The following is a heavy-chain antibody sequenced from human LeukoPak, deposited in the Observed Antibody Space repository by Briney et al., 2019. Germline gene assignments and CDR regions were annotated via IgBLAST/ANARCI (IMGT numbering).Heavy chain of an antibody. V-gene: IGHV2-70*11. D-gene: IGHD3-22*01. CDR1: GFALSTRGMC. Sequence: SGPALVKPTQTLTLTCTFSGFALSTRGMCVSWIRQPPGKALEWLARMDWDDDKYYSTSLKTRLTISKDTSKNQVVLTMTNMDPVDTATYYCARANYYDSSGYQEGFDYWGQGTLVTVSS. CDR3: ARANYYDSSGYQEGFDY. CDR2: MDWDDDK. J-gene: IGHJ4*02.